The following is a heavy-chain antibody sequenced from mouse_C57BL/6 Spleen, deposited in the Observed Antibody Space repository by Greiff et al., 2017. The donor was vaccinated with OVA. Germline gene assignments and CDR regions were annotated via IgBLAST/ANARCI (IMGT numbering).Heavy chain of an antibody. J-gene: IGHJ1*03. CDR3: ARDEVEAPFDD. CDR2: IDPEDGDT. V-gene: IGHV14-2*01. CDR1: GFNFNDYY. D-gene: IGHD1-1*01. Sequence: VQLQQSGAELVKPGASVKLSCTASGFNFNDYYMHWVKQRTEQGLEWIGRIDPEDGDTKYAPKYPGKATITTDTSSNTDYLQLSSLTSEDTAVDYCARDEVEAPFDDWGTGTTVTVSS.